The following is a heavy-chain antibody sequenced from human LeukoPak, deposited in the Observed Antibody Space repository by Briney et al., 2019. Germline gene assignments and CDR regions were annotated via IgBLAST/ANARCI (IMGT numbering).Heavy chain of an antibody. CDR2: INGISAFK. V-gene: IGHV3-9*03. J-gene: IGHJ2*01. Sequence: PGSCLRLSCAASGFNFDDSAIHWVRQAPGKGLEWVSAINGISAFKAYADSVKGRFTISRDNDKNSVHLQMNSLRPEDMAVYYCAKGPKENWYFDLWGRGTLVT. CDR3: AKGPKENWYFDL. CDR1: GFNFDDSA.